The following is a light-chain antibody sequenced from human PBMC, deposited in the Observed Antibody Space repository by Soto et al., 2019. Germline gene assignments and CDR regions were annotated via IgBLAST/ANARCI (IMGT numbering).Light chain of an antibody. Sequence: QSALTQPRSVSGSPGQSVAISCTGTSSDVGDYNYVSWYQQHPGKAPKVMIYDVSKRSSGVPDRFSGSKSGNTASLTISGLQAEDEADYYCCSYAGSPYVFGTGTKVTVL. V-gene: IGLV2-11*01. CDR1: SSDVGDYNY. CDR2: DVS. J-gene: IGLJ1*01. CDR3: CSYAGSPYV.